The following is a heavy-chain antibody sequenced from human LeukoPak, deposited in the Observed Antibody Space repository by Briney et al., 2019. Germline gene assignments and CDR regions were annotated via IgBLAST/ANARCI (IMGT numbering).Heavy chain of an antibody. CDR2: IKLDGSEK. D-gene: IGHD3-3*01. CDR3: ARDQYDTWSRRGNFDS. Sequence: GGSLRLSCVASGFTFGKYWMSWVRQAPGKGLEWVANIKLDGSEKSYVDSVKGRFTTSRDNTKNSLYLQMNSLRVEDTAVFYCARDQYDTWSRRGNFDSWGQGTLVIVSS. CDR1: GFTFGKYW. V-gene: IGHV3-7*03. J-gene: IGHJ4*02.